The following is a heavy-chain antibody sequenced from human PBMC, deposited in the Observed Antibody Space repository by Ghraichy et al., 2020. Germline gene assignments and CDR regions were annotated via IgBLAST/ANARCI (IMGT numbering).Heavy chain of an antibody. V-gene: IGHV4-4*02. CDR2: IYHSGST. CDR3: ARDWLGQLGGYFDY. D-gene: IGHD3-16*01. CDR1: GGSISSSNW. J-gene: IGHJ4*02. Sequence: SETLSLTCAVSGGSISSSNWWSWVRQPPGKGLEWIGEIYHSGSTNYNPSLKSRVTISVDKSKNQFSLKLSSVTAADTAVYYCARDWLGQLGGYFDYWGQGTLVTVSS.